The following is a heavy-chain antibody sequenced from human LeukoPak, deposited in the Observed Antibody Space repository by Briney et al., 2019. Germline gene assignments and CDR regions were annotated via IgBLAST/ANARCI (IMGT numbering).Heavy chain of an antibody. D-gene: IGHD4-17*01. CDR2: IYYSGST. J-gene: IGHJ1*01. Sequence: PSETLSLTCTVSGGSISSYYWSWIRQPAGKGLEWIGYIYYSGSTNYNPSLKSRVTISVDTSKNQFSLKLSSVTAADTAVYYCARHDYGALRSSFFQHWGQGTLVTVSS. CDR1: GGSISSYY. V-gene: IGHV4-59*08. CDR3: ARHDYGALRSSFFQH.